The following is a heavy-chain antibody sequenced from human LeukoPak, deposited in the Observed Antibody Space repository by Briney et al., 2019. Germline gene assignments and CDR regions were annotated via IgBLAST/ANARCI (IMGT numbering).Heavy chain of an antibody. CDR1: GFTFSSYA. J-gene: IGHJ5*02. CDR3: AKDILAVAGSSSWFDP. V-gene: IGHV3-23*01. Sequence: GGCLRLSCAASGFTFSSYAMSWVRQAPGKGLEWVSAISGSGGSTYYADSVKGRFTISRDNSKNTLYLQMNSLRAEDTAVYYCAKDILAVAGSSSWFDPWGQGTLVTVSS. CDR2: ISGSGGST. D-gene: IGHD6-19*01.